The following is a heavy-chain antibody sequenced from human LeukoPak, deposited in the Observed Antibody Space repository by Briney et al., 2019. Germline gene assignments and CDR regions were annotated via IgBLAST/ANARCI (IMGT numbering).Heavy chain of an antibody. CDR3: ARSGWNDVDAFDI. CDR2: IYTSGST. V-gene: IGHV4-61*02. J-gene: IGHJ3*02. Sequence: SETLSLTCTVSGGSISSGSYYWRWVRQPAGRGLEWVGRIYTSGSTNYNPSLKSRVTISVDTSKTQFSLKLSSVTAADTAVYYCARSGWNDVDAFDIWGQGTMVTVSS. CDR1: GGSISSGSYY. D-gene: IGHD1-1*01.